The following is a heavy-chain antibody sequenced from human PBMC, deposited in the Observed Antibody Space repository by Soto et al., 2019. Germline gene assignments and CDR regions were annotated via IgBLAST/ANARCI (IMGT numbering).Heavy chain of an antibody. CDR3: VRDYDTNPYWFFDL. J-gene: IGHJ2*01. CDR1: GFTFSPYG. D-gene: IGHD2-8*01. Sequence: HPGGSLRLSCIVSGFTFSPYGVSWVRQAPGKGLEWISQVGSSGSVYYAESVKGRFTISRDNAKNSVYLQMKSLRVEDTAVYYCVRDYDTNPYWFFDLWGQGTQVTVSS. V-gene: IGHV3-48*03. CDR2: VGSSGSV.